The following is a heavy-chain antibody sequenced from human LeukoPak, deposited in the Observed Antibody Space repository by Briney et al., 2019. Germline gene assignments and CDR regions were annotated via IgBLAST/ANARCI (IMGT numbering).Heavy chain of an antibody. V-gene: IGHV4-59*12. CDR3: ARDGAKSFSDY. CDR1: GGSISSYY. J-gene: IGHJ4*02. CDR2: IYYSGST. D-gene: IGHD3-3*01. Sequence: PSETLSLTCTVSGGSISSYYWSWIRQPPGKGLEWIGYIYYSGSTNYNPSLKSRVTMSVDTSKNQFSLKLSSVTAADTAVYYCARDGAKSFSDYWGQGTLVTVSS.